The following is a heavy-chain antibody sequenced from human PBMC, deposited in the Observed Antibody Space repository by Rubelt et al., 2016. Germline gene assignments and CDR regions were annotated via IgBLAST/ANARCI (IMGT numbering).Heavy chain of an antibody. J-gene: IGHJ4*02. CDR3: ARDLGRSGYASCSDY. Sequence: QVQLQESGPGLVKPSETLSLTCTVSGYSISSSYYWGWIRRPPGKGLEWIGSIYHSGGTFYSPSLKSRVTISADPSKNQFPLNLGSVTAADTAVYYCARDLGRSGYASCSDYWGRGTLVTVSS. CDR2: IYHSGGT. V-gene: IGHV4-38-2*02. D-gene: IGHD5-12*01. CDR1: GYSISSSYY.